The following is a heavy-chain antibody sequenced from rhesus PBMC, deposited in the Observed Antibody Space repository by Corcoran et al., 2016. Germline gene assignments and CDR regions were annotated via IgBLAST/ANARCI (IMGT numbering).Heavy chain of an antibody. V-gene: IGHV3S5*01. CDR1: XXTFSXXG. CDR3: XKGIAXGLPIDX. D-gene: IGHD6-13*01. Sequence: EVQXVETGGGLVQPGGXLXLSXXXSXXTFSXXGLIRARKARGRGAGCVSALXXXGVXTXXXDXVKGRXXXSRDNSKNXLSLXMNSLRAEDTAVYYCXKGIAXGLPIDXWGQGVLATVSS. J-gene: IGHJ4*01. CDR2: LXXXGVXT.